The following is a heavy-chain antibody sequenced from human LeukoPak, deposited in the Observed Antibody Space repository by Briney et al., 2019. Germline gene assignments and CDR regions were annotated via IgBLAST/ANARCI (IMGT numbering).Heavy chain of an antibody. D-gene: IGHD5-18*01. CDR2: IRYDGSNK. J-gene: IGHJ4*02. CDR3: AKDFQRGIQLWLIGLD. Sequence: GGSLRLSCAASGFTFSSYGMHWVRQAPGKGLEWVAFIRYDGSNKYYADSVKGRFTISRDNSKNTLYLQMNSLRAEDTAVYYCAKDFQRGIQLWLIGLDWGQGTLVTVSS. CDR1: GFTFSSYG. V-gene: IGHV3-30*02.